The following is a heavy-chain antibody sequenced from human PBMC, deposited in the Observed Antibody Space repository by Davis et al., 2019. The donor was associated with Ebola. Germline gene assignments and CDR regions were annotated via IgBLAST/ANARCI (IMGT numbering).Heavy chain of an antibody. Sequence: SETLSLTCAVYGGSFSGYYWSWIRQPPGKGLEWIGEINHSGSTNYNPSLKSRVTISVDTPKNQFSLKLSSVTAADTAVYYCARGPNYVWGSYRYPYWGQGTLVTVSS. V-gene: IGHV4-34*01. CDR3: ARGPNYVWGSYRYPY. D-gene: IGHD3-16*02. CDR1: GGSFSGYY. J-gene: IGHJ4*02. CDR2: INHSGST.